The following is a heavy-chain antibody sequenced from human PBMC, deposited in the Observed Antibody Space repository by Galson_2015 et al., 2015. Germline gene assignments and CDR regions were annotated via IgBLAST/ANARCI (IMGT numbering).Heavy chain of an antibody. CDR1: GFTFSSYS. V-gene: IGHV3-21*01. D-gene: IGHD6-13*01. CDR2: ISSSSSYI. Sequence: SLRLSCAASGFTFSSYSMNWVRQAPGKGLEWVSSISSSSSYIYYADSVKGRFTISRDNAKNSLYLQMNSLRAEDTAVYYCARGAGVASSSWFAAFDIWGQGTMVTVSS. CDR3: ARGAGVASSSWFAAFDI. J-gene: IGHJ3*02.